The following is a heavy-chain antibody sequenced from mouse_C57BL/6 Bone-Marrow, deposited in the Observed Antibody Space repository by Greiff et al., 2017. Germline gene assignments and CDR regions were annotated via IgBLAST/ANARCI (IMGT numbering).Heavy chain of an antibody. Sequence: QVQLQQPGAELVKPGASVKMSCKASGYTFTSYWITWVKQRPGQGLEWIGDIYPGSGSTNYNEKFKSKATLTVATSSSTAYMQLSSLTSEDSAVYYCARQLRLPSFAYWGQGTLVTVSA. D-gene: IGHD3-2*02. J-gene: IGHJ3*01. CDR2: IYPGSGST. CDR1: GYTFTSYW. V-gene: IGHV1-55*01. CDR3: ARQLRLPSFAY.